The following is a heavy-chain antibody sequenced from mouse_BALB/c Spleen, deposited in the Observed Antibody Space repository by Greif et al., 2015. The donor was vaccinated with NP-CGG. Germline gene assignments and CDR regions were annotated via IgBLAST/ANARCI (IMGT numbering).Heavy chain of an antibody. CDR3: SKSGDYDNSFDC. D-gene: IGHD2-4*01. Sequence: VQRVESGSVLVRPGASVKLSCKASGYTFTSSWMHWAKQRPGQGLEWIGEIHPSSGNTNYNEMFKGKATLTVDTSSSAAYVDLSSLTSEDSAVYYCSKSGDYDNSFDCWGQGTTLTVSS. CDR2: IHPSSGNT. V-gene: IGHV1S130*01. CDR1: GYTFTSSW. J-gene: IGHJ2*01.